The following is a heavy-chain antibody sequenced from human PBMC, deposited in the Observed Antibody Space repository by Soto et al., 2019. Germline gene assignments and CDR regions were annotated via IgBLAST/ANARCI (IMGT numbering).Heavy chain of an antibody. CDR2: IGTAGDT. Sequence: SLRLSCAASGFTFSSYDMHWVRQATGKGLEWVSAIGTAGDTYYPGSVKGRFTISRENAKNSLYLQMNSLRAEDTAVYYCARNNYGDYAIDYWGQGTLVTVSS. V-gene: IGHV3-13*01. D-gene: IGHD4-17*01. J-gene: IGHJ4*02. CDR3: ARNNYGDYAIDY. CDR1: GFTFSSYD.